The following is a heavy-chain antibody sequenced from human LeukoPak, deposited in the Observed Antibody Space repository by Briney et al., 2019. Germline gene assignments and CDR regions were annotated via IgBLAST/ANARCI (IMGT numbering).Heavy chain of an antibody. J-gene: IGHJ4*02. V-gene: IGHV3-30*04. Sequence: PGRSQRLSCTASGFTFTSYAMHWLRQAPGKGLEWVAVISYDGSNKYFADSVKGRFTISRDNSKNTLYLQMNRLRTEDTAMYYCARADGSGSYYSVPFDWGQGTLVTVSS. CDR1: GFTFTSYA. CDR3: ARADGSGSYYSVPFD. D-gene: IGHD3-10*01. CDR2: ISYDGSNK.